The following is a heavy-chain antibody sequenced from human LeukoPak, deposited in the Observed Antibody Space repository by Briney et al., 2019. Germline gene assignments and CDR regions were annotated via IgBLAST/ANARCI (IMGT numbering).Heavy chain of an antibody. CDR2: INGDGSST. V-gene: IGHV3-74*01. D-gene: IGHD6-6*01. CDR3: ARGYSSSYRIDY. Sequence: LAGGSLRLSCAASGFTFSSYWMHWVRQAPGKGLVWVSRINGDGSSTSYADPVKGRFTISRDNAKNTLYLQMNSLRAEDTAVYYCARGYSSSYRIDYWGQGTLVTVSS. J-gene: IGHJ4*02. CDR1: GFTFSSYW.